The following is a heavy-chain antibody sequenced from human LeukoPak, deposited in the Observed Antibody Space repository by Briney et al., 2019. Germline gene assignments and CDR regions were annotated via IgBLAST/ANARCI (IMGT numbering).Heavy chain of an antibody. Sequence: RASVTVCCKASGYTFTGYYMHWVRQAPGQGLEWMGWINPNSGGTNYAQKFQGRVTMTRDTSISTAYMELSRLRSDDTAVYYCARMFGGNSGYWGQGTLVTVSS. D-gene: IGHD3-10*02. J-gene: IGHJ4*02. CDR3: ARMFGGNSGY. CDR2: INPNSGGT. CDR1: GYTFTGYY. V-gene: IGHV1-2*02.